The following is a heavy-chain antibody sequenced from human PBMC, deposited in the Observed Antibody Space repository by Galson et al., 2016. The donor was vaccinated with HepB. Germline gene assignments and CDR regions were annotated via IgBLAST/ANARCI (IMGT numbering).Heavy chain of an antibody. CDR1: GFTFNIFG. CDR3: AKDLHDYVWGSHLYVYYGMDV. V-gene: IGHV3-30*18. J-gene: IGHJ6*02. CDR2: ISYDGSQE. Sequence: SLRLSCAASGFTFNIFGMHWVRQAPGKGLEWVAVISYDGSQEYYADSVKGRFTISRDNSKNTLHLQMNNLRTEDTALYFCAKDLHDYVWGSHLYVYYGMDVWGQGTTVTVYS. D-gene: IGHD3-16*01.